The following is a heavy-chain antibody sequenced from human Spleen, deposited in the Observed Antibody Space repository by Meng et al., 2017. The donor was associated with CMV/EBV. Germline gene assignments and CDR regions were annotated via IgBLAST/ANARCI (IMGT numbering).Heavy chain of an antibody. CDR3: ARATLRFLEWIPNYFDY. CDR2: IYYSGST. J-gene: IGHJ4*02. D-gene: IGHD3-3*01. V-gene: IGHV4-59*08. Sequence: SETLSLTCTVSGGSISSYYWSWIRQPPGKGLEWIGYIYYSGSTNYNPSLKSRVTISVDTSKNQFSLKLSSVTAADTAVYYCARATLRFLEWIPNYFDYWGQGTLVTVSS. CDR1: GGSISSYY.